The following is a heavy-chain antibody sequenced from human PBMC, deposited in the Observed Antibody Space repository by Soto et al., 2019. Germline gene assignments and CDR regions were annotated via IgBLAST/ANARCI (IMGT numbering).Heavy chain of an antibody. J-gene: IGHJ4*02. Sequence: PGGSLRLXCAASGFTFSSYAMSWVRQAPGKGLEWVSAISGSGGSTYYADSVKGRFTISRDNSKNTLYLQMNSLRAEDTAVYYCAIAPGYCSGGSCYLFDYWGQGNLVTVSS. CDR2: ISGSGGST. CDR1: GFTFSSYA. CDR3: AIAPGYCSGGSCYLFDY. D-gene: IGHD2-15*01. V-gene: IGHV3-23*01.